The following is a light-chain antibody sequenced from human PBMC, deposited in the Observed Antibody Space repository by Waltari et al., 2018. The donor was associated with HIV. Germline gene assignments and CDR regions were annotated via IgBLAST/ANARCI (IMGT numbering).Light chain of an antibody. CDR2: EVS. V-gene: IGLV2-14*01. CDR3: SSYTTRSTPDPNWV. Sequence: QSALTQPASVSGSPGQSITLSCTGTSSVVGGSNHVPWYQQHPGKAPKLMIFEVSNRPSGVSNRFSGSKSVNTASLTISGLQAEDEADYYCSSYTTRSTPDPNWVFGGGTKLTVL. J-gene: IGLJ3*02. CDR1: SSVVGGSNH.